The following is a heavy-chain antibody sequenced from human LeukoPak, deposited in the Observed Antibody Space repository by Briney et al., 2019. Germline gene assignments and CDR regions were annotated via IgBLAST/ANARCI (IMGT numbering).Heavy chain of an antibody. V-gene: IGHV3-7*01. D-gene: IGHD3-10*01. CDR3: AREGLLWFGELKGSFDY. CDR2: IKQDGSEK. CDR1: GFTFSSYW. Sequence: GGSLRLSCAASGFTFSSYWMSWVRQAPGKGLEGVANIKQDGSEKYYVDSVKGRFTISRDNAKNSLYLQMNSLRAEDTAVYYCAREGLLWFGELKGSFDYWGQGTLVTVSS. J-gene: IGHJ4*02.